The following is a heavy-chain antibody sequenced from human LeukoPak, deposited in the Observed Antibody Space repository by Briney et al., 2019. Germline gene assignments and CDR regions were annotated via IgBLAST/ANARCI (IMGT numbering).Heavy chain of an antibody. CDR1: GGSISSYY. D-gene: IGHD3-10*01. Sequence: SETLSLTCTVSGGSISSYYWSWIRQPPGKGLEWIGYIYYSGSTNYNPSLKSRVTISLDTSQNQFSLKLTSVTPADTAVYYCARTAKYYYGSETYYFFDYWGQGTLVTVSS. CDR2: IYYSGST. J-gene: IGHJ4*02. V-gene: IGHV4-59*01. CDR3: ARTAKYYYGSETYYFFDY.